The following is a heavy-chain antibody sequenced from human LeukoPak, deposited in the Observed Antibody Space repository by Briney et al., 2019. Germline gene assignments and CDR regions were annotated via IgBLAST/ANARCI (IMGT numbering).Heavy chain of an antibody. CDR2: TSHSDSP. V-gene: IGHV4-38-2*02. J-gene: IGHJ5*02. D-gene: IGHD3-16*01. CDR1: GMSITSRHY. CDR3: ARDFGETSLPNWFDP. Sequence: SETLSLTCSVSGMSITSRHYWGRIRQTPGKGLEWIGSTSHSDSPYYNPSLESRVTISLDTSRNLFSLKLTSVTAADTAVYFCARDFGETSLPNWFDPWGQGTLVIVSS.